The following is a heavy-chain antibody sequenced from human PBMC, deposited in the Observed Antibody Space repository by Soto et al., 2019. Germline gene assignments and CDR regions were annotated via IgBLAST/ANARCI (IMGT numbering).Heavy chain of an antibody. CDR3: ARGVRGVATIAIGFYLDY. D-gene: IGHD5-12*01. J-gene: IGHJ4*02. V-gene: IGHV3-30*03. CDR2: ISYDGSNI. Sequence: QVQLVESGGGVVQPGRSLRLSCAASGFIFNSYGMHWIRQAPGKGLEWVAVISYDGSNIFYADSVKGRFTISRDNSNNTQYLQMNSLRGAYTAVYYCARGVRGVATIAIGFYLDYWGQGTLVTTSS. CDR1: GFIFNSYG.